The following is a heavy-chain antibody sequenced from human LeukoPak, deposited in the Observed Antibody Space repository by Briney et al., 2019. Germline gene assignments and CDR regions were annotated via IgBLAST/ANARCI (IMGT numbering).Heavy chain of an antibody. J-gene: IGHJ4*02. Sequence: PSETLSLTCTVSGGSIGSNYWTWIRQPPGKGLEYIGYIYYTGGTNYNPSLKSRVTVSVDTSKNQFSLKLSSVAAADTAVYFCAKYGNSGWVIDNWGQGTLVTVSS. CDR1: GGSIGSNY. CDR3: AKYGNSGWVIDN. CDR2: IYYTGGT. V-gene: IGHV4-59*08. D-gene: IGHD6-19*01.